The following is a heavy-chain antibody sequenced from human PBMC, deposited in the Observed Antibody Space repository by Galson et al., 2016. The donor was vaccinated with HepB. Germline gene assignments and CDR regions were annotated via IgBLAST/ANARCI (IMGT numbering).Heavy chain of an antibody. CDR3: AKEYNYYANWFDP. V-gene: IGHV3-30*18. CDR1: GFTFSSYG. CDR2: ISSDGSNK. J-gene: IGHJ5*02. Sequence: SLRLSCAASGFTFSSYGMHWVRQAPGKGLEWVAVISSDGSNKYYADSVKGRFTISRDDFKNTLYLQMNSLRADDTAVYYCAKEYNYYANWFDPWGQGTLVTVSS. D-gene: IGHD1-20*01.